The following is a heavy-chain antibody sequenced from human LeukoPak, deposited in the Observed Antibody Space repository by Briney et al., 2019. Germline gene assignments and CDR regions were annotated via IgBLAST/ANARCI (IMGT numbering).Heavy chain of an antibody. V-gene: IGHV4-59*12. CDR3: AREISTVTTNYYYYYGMDV. CDR1: GGSIRGYY. D-gene: IGHD4-17*01. J-gene: IGHJ6*02. CDR2: IYSSGST. Sequence: SETLSLTCTVSGGSIRGYYCNWLRQPPGEGLEWIGFIYSSGSTAYNPSLKSRVTISLDTSKNQFSLRLNSVTPEDTAVYYCAREISTVTTNYYYYYGMDVWGQGTTVTVSS.